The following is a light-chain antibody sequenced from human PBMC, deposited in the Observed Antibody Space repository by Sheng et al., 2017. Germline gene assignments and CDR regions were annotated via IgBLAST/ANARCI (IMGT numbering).Light chain of an antibody. J-gene: IGLJ2*01. Sequence: SYVLTQPPSVSVAPGQTARITCGGNKIGTKSVHWYQQKSGQAPVVVVHDDTDRPSEIPERFLWVPIWEHGHPDHQQGRKAGDEADYYCQLWDSRTGLQVFGGGTKLTVL. CDR2: DDT. CDR1: KIGTKS. CDR3: QLWDSRTGLQV. V-gene: IGLV3-21*02.